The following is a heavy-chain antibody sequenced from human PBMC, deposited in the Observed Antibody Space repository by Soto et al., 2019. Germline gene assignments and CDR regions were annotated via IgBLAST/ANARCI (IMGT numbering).Heavy chain of an antibody. D-gene: IGHD6-13*01. CDR1: GFTFSSYS. V-gene: IGHV3-21*01. J-gene: IGHJ4*02. CDR2: ISSSSSYI. Sequence: EVQLVESGGGLVKPGGSLRLSCAASGFTFSSYSMNWVRQAPGKGLEWVSSISSSSSYIYYADSVKGRFTISRDNAKNSLYLQMNSLRAEDTAVYYCARWGIAAAGTHFDYWGQGTLVTVSS. CDR3: ARWGIAAAGTHFDY.